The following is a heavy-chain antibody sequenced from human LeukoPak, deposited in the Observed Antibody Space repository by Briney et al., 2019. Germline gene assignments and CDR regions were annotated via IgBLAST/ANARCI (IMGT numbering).Heavy chain of an antibody. D-gene: IGHD2/OR15-2a*01. Sequence: ASVKVSCKASGYTFTSYDINWVRQATGQGLEWMGWMNPNSGNTGYAQKFQGRVTITRNTSANTAYMELSSLRAEDTAVYYCAIDKSDYSNRYFEYWGPGTLVTVSS. CDR2: MNPNSGNT. CDR1: GYTFTSYD. V-gene: IGHV1-8*03. J-gene: IGHJ4*02. CDR3: AIDKSDYSNRYFEY.